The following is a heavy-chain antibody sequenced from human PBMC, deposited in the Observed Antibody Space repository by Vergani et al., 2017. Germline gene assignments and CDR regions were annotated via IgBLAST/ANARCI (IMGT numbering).Heavy chain of an antibody. CDR2: IYYSGST. V-gene: IGHV4-39*01. D-gene: IGHD6-19*01. J-gene: IGHJ4*02. CDR1: GGSISSSSYY. CDR3: ARQDIAVAGTDFDY. Sequence: QLQLQESGPGLVKPSETLSLTCTVSGGSISSSSYYWGWIRQPPGKGLEWIGSIYYSGSTYYNPSRKSRVTISVDTSKNQFSLKLSSVTAADTAVYYCARQDIAVAGTDFDYWGQGTLVTVSS.